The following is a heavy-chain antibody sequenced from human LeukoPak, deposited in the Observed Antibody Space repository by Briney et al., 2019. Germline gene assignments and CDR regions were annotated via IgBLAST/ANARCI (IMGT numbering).Heavy chain of an antibody. Sequence: SVKVSCKASGGTFSSYAISWVRQAPGQGLEWMGGIIPIFGTANYAQKFQGRVTITADESTSTAYMELSSLRSEDTAVYYRARDRDYGDYVGYWGQGTLVTVSS. J-gene: IGHJ4*02. D-gene: IGHD4-17*01. CDR2: IIPIFGTA. CDR1: GGTFSSYA. V-gene: IGHV1-69*13. CDR3: ARDRDYGDYVGY.